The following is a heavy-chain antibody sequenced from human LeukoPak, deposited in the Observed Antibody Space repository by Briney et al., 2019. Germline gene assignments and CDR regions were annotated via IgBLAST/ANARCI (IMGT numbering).Heavy chain of an antibody. J-gene: IGHJ4*02. V-gene: IGHV5-51*01. CDR3: ARRSPYTSGWYYFDY. Sequence: GGSLQSSSKGSGCTFTSYWIAWGRRMPGKGLEWMGILYPGDSDTRYSPSFQGQVTISADKSISTAYLQWSSLKASDTAMYYCARRSPYTSGWYYFDYWGQGALVTVSS. D-gene: IGHD6-19*01. CDR2: LYPGDSDT. CDR1: GCTFTSYW.